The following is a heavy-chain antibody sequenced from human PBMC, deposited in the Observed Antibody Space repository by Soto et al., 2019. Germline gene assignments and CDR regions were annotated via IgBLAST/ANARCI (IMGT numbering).Heavy chain of an antibody. CDR3: ARDKSSSYSGSYLYYFDY. CDR2: IIPIFGTA. J-gene: IGHJ4*02. D-gene: IGHD1-26*01. Sequence: QVQLVQSGAEVKKPGSSVKVSCKASGGTFSSYAISWVRQAPGQGLEWMGGIIPIFGTANYAQKFQGRVTIPADESTSTAYMAMSSLSSEDTAVYYCARDKSSSYSGSYLYYFDYWGQGTLVTVSS. V-gene: IGHV1-69*01. CDR1: GGTFSSYA.